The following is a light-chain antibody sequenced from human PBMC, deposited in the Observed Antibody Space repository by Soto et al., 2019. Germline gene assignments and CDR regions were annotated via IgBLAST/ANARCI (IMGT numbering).Light chain of an antibody. Sequence: QSVLTQRPSASGSPGQSVTISCTGTSSDVSRYNYISWYQQRPGKAPKLIIYEVSKRPSGVPDRLSGFKCGNTASLTVSGLQAEDGADYYCSSYAGNSRYVFGTGTKVTVL. J-gene: IGLJ1*01. CDR3: SSYAGNSRYV. CDR2: EVS. V-gene: IGLV2-8*01. CDR1: SSDVSRYNY.